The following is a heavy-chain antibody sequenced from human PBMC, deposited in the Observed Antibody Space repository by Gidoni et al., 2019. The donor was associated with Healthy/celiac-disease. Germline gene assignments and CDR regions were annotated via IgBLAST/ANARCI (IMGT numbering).Heavy chain of an antibody. V-gene: IGHV4-59*01. J-gene: IGHJ5*02. D-gene: IGHD3-10*01. Sequence: QVQLQESGPGLVKHSETLSLTCTVSGGSISSYYWSWIRQPPGNGLEWIGYIYYSGSTNYNPSLKSRVTISVDTSKNQFSLKLSSVTAADTAVYYCARDLSGSGSTFDPWGQGTLVTVSS. CDR2: IYYSGST. CDR1: GGSISSYY. CDR3: ARDLSGSGSTFDP.